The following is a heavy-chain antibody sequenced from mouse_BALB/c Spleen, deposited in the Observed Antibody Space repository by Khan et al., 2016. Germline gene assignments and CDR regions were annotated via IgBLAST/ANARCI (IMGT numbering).Heavy chain of an antibody. CDR3: ARDGWGYYAMDY. V-gene: IGHV2-6-7*01. CDR2: IWGVGST. D-gene: IGHD2-2*01. Sequence: QVQLKESGPGLVAPSQSLSITCTVSGFSIIAYGVNWVRQPPGKGLEWLGMIWGVGSTDYHSALKSRLNITKDNSKSKVFLKMNSRQTDDTARYYCARDGWGYYAMDYLGQETSVTVSS. CDR1: GFSIIAYG. J-gene: IGHJ4*01.